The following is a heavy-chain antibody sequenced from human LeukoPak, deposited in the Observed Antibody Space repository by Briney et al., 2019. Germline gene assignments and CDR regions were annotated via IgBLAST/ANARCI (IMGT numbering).Heavy chain of an antibody. Sequence: GGSLRLSCAASGFTFSSHAMSWVRQAPGKGLEWVSAISGSGGSTYYADSVKGRFTISRDNSKNTLYLQMDSLRAEDTAVYYCAKDLAHCSSTSCYSVAYWGQGTLVTVSS. V-gene: IGHV3-23*01. D-gene: IGHD2-2*01. CDR1: GFTFSSHA. CDR3: AKDLAHCSSTSCYSVAY. J-gene: IGHJ4*02. CDR2: ISGSGGST.